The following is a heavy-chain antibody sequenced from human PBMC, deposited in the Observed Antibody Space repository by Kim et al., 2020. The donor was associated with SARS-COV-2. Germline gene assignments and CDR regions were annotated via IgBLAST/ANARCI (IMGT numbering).Heavy chain of an antibody. CDR3: ARQGGTYYYDSSGYYGAFDI. V-gene: IGHV4-59*08. Sequence: RVTISVDTSKNQFSLKLSSVTAADTAVYYCARQGGTYYYDSSGYYGAFDIWGQGTMVTVSS. J-gene: IGHJ3*02. D-gene: IGHD3-22*01.